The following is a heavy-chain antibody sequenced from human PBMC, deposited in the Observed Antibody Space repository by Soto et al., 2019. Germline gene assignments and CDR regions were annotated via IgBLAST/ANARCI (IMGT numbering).Heavy chain of an antibody. J-gene: IGHJ5*02. Sequence: PGGSLRLSCAASGFTFSNYAMHWVRQAPGKGLVWVSRISGDGSDTTYADSVKGRFTISRDNAKNMLYLQMNSLGAEDTAVYYCTVWSSASRFDPWGQGTLVTVSS. CDR1: GFTFSNYA. CDR2: ISGDGSDT. CDR3: TVWSSASRFDP. V-gene: IGHV3-74*03. D-gene: IGHD3-3*01.